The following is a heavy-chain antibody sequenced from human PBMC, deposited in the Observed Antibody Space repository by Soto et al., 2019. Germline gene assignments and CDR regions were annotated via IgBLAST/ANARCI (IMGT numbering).Heavy chain of an antibody. CDR3: ARDRDDFWSGYYSYYYYYYMDV. CDR1: GYTFTSYG. Sequence: QVQLVQSGAEVKKPGASVKVSCKASGYTFTSYGISWVRQAPGQGLEWMGWISAYNGNTNYAQKLQGRVTMTTDTPTSTAYMELRSLRSDDTAVYYCARDRDDFWSGYYSYYYYYYMDVWGKGTTVTVSS. V-gene: IGHV1-18*01. D-gene: IGHD3-3*01. CDR2: ISAYNGNT. J-gene: IGHJ6*03.